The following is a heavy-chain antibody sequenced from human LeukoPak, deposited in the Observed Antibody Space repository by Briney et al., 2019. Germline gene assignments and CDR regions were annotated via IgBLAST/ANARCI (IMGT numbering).Heavy chain of an antibody. CDR1: GGSISSYY. V-gene: IGHV4-59*01. CDR2: IYYSGST. J-gene: IGHJ6*02. D-gene: IGHD3-22*01. CDR3: ARDSSSGPYYYYGMDV. Sequence: PSETLSLTCTVSGGSISSYYWSWIRQPPGKGLEWIGYIYYSGSTNYNPSLRSRVTISVDTSKNQFSLKLSSVTVADTAVYYCARDSSSGPYYYYGMDVWGQGTTVTVSS.